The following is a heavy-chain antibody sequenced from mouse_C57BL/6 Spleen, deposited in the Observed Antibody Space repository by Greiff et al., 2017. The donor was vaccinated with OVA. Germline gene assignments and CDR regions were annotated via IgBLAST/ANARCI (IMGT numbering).Heavy chain of an antibody. D-gene: IGHD1-1*01. V-gene: IGHV1-53*01. CDR3: ARGAYYGSSYGYFDV. CDR2: INPSNGGT. Sequence: QVQLKQSGTELVKPGASVKLSCKASGYTFTSYWMHWVKQRPGQGLEWIGNINPSNGGTNYNEKFKSKATLTVDKSSSTAYMQLSSLTSEDSAVYYCARGAYYGSSYGYFDVWGTGTTVTVSS. J-gene: IGHJ1*03. CDR1: GYTFTSYW.